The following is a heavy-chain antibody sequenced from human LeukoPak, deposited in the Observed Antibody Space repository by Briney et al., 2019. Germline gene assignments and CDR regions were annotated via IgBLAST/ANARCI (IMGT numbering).Heavy chain of an antibody. CDR2: IYTSGST. CDR3: ARGKYSSDWFAGTDAFDI. CDR1: GGSISSYY. Sequence: PSETLSLTCTVSGGSISSYYWSWIRQPAGKGLEWIGRIYTSGSTNYNPSLKSRVTMSVDTSKNQFSLKLSSVTAADAAVYYCARGKYSSDWFAGTDAFDIWGQGTMVTVSS. V-gene: IGHV4-4*07. D-gene: IGHD6-19*01. J-gene: IGHJ3*02.